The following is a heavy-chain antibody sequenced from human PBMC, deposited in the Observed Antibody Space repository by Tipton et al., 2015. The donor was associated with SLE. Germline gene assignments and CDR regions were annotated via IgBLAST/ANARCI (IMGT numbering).Heavy chain of an antibody. CDR1: GGSFSGYY. V-gene: IGHV4-34*01. CDR3: ARDQDWLDP. J-gene: IGHJ5*02. Sequence: TLSLTCAVYGGSFSGYYWSWIRQPPGKGLEWIGEINHSGSTNYNPSLKSRVTISVDTSKNQFSLKLSSVTAADTAVYYCARDQDWLDPWGQGTLVTVSS. CDR2: INHSGST.